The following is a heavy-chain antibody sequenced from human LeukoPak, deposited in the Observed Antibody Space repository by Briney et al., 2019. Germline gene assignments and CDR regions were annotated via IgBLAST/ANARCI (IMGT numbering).Heavy chain of an antibody. J-gene: IGHJ5*02. CDR1: GGSISSYY. CDR3: AGEPGYCSGDSCYGGWFDP. V-gene: IGHV4-34*01. Sequence: SETLSLTCTVSGGSISSYYWSWIRQPPGKGLEWIGEINHSGSTDYNPSLKSRVTISVDTSRNQLSLKLSSVTAADTAVYYCAGEPGYCSGDSCYGGWFDPWGQGPWSPSPQ. D-gene: IGHD2-15*01. CDR2: INHSGST.